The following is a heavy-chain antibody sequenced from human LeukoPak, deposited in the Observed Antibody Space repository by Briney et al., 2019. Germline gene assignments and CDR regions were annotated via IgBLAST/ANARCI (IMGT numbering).Heavy chain of an antibody. J-gene: IGHJ6*02. D-gene: IGHD3-22*01. CDR1: GYTFTSYA. Sequence: ASVKVSCKASGYTFTSYAMHWVRQAPGQRLEWMGWINAGNGNTKYSQKFQGRVTITRDTSASTAYMELSSLRSEDTAVYYCARDLHDSSRPGLGDYYGMDVWGQGTTVTVSS. V-gene: IGHV1-3*01. CDR2: INAGNGNT. CDR3: ARDLHDSSRPGLGDYYGMDV.